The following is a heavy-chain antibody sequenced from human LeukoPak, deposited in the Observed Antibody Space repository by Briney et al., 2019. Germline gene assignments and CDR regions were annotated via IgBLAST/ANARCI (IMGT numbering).Heavy chain of an antibody. D-gene: IGHD4-17*01. V-gene: IGHV3-23*01. J-gene: IGHJ4*02. Sequence: GGSLRLSCAAAGFTFSSYAMSWVRQAPGKGLEWVSTISGSGGSIYYADSVKGRFTISRDNSKNTLYLQMNSLRAEDTAVYYCAKSILMTTVTTYYFDYWGQGTLVTVSS. CDR2: ISGSGGSI. CDR3: AKSILMTTVTTYYFDY. CDR1: GFTFSSYA.